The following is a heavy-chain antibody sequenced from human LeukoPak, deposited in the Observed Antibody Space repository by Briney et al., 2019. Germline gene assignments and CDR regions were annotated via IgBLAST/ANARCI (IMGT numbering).Heavy chain of an antibody. CDR1: GFPFSNDA. D-gene: IGHD1-26*01. Sequence: GGSLRLSCAASGFPFSNDAMNWVRQAPGKGLEWVSSISESGDKTDYADPVRGRFTISRDNSQNTLYLQMNSLRVEDTALYYCAKQWVDCWGQGTLVTVSS. J-gene: IGHJ4*02. CDR3: AKQWVDC. V-gene: IGHV3-23*01. CDR2: ISESGDKT.